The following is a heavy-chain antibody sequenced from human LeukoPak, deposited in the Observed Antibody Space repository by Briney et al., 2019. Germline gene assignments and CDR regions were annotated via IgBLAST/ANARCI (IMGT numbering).Heavy chain of an antibody. CDR3: ALQYYYDSSGYYTY. V-gene: IGHV1-69*05. CDR2: IIPIFGTA. J-gene: IGHJ4*02. CDR1: GGTFSSYA. Sequence: GASVKVSCKASGGTFSSYAISWVRQAPGQGLEWMGGIIPIFGTASYAQKFQGRVTITTDESTSTAYMELSSLRSEDTAVYYCALQYYYDSSGYYTYWGQGTLVTVSS. D-gene: IGHD3-22*01.